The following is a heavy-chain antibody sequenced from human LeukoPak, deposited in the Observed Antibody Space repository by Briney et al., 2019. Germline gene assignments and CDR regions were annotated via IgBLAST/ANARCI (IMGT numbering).Heavy chain of an antibody. D-gene: IGHD3-16*01. V-gene: IGHV4-59*08. CDR3: ASNDYVWGSQL. CDR1: GGSISSYY. Sequence: SETLSLTCTVSGGSISSYYWSWIRQPPGKGLEWIGYIYYSGSTNYNPSLKSRVAISVDTSKNQFSLKLSSVTAADTAVYYCASNDYVWGSQLWGQGTLVTVSS. J-gene: IGHJ4*02. CDR2: IYYSGST.